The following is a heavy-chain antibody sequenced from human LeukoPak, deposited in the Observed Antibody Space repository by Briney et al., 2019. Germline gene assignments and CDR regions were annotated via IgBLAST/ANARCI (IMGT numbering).Heavy chain of an antibody. CDR3: ARWRYCSSTSCYSYFDY. V-gene: IGHV6-1*01. D-gene: IGHD2-2*01. Sequence: SQTLSLTCALSGDSVSSNSAAWNWLRQSPSRGLEWLGRTYYRSKWYNDYAVSVKSRITINPDTSKNQFSLQLNSVTPEDTAVYYCARWRYCSSTSCYSYFDYWGQGTLVTVSS. J-gene: IGHJ4*02. CDR1: GDSVSSNSAA. CDR2: TYYRSKWYN.